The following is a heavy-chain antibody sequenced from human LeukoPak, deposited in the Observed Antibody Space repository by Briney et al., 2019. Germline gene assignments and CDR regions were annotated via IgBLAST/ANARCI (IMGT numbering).Heavy chain of an antibody. V-gene: IGHV4-39*07. D-gene: IGHD3-10*01. CDR3: AKDSGSYWQIYGMDV. J-gene: IGHJ6*02. CDR2: IYYSGST. CDR1: GGSISSSSYY. Sequence: SETLSLTCTVSGGSISSSSYYWGWIRQPPGKGLEWIGSIYYSGSTYYNPSLKSRVTISVDTSKNQFSLKLSSVTAADTAVYYCAKDSGSYWQIYGMDVWGQGTTVTVSS.